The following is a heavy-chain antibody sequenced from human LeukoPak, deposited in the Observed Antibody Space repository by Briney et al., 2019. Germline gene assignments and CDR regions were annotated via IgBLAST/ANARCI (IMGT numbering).Heavy chain of an antibody. V-gene: IGHV3-23*01. J-gene: IGHJ5*02. Sequence: GGSLRLSCAASGFTFSSYAMSWVHQAPGKGLEWVSAISGSGGSTYYADSVKGRFTISRDNSKNTLYLQMNSLRAEDTAVYYCAKRPPDYDILTGYYTAWGQGTLVTVSS. CDR3: AKRPPDYDILTGYYTA. D-gene: IGHD3-9*01. CDR1: GFTFSSYA. CDR2: ISGSGGST.